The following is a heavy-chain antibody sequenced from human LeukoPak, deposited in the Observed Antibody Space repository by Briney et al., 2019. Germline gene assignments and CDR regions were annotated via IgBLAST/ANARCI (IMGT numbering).Heavy chain of an antibody. CDR2: ISGDGSTT. V-gene: IGHV3-74*01. CDR3: ARVNYGGNFDY. J-gene: IGHJ4*02. CDR1: GFTFSSDW. Sequence: GGSLRLSCAASGFTFSSDWMHWVRQAPGKGLVWVSRISGDGSTTTYADSVRGRFTISRDNAKNTLYLQMNSLRADDTAVYYCARVNYGGNFDYWGQGTLVTVSS. D-gene: IGHD4-23*01.